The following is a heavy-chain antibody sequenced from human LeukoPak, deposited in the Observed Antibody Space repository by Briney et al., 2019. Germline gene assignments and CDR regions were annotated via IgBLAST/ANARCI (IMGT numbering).Heavy chain of an antibody. J-gene: IGHJ4*02. CDR1: GFTFSSYA. V-gene: IGHV3-23*01. Sequence: GGSLRLSCAASGFTFSSYAMSWVRQAPGKGLEWVSAISGSGGSTYYADSVKGRFTISRDNSKNTLYPQMNSLRAEDTAVYYCAKIPMVRDRYYFDYWGQGTLVTVSS. D-gene: IGHD3-10*01. CDR2: ISGSGGST. CDR3: AKIPMVRDRYYFDY.